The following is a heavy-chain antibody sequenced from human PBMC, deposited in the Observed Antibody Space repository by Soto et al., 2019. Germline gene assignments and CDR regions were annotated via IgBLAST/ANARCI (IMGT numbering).Heavy chain of an antibody. CDR2: ISYDGSNK. V-gene: IGHV3-30-3*01. CDR3: AREGSSSWYLGTYYYYGMDV. D-gene: IGHD6-13*01. J-gene: IGHJ6*01. Sequence: QVQLVESGGGVVQPGRSLRLSCAASGFTFSSYAMHWVRQAPGKGLEWVAVISYDGSNKYYADSVKGRFTISRDNSKNTLYLQMNSLRAEDTAVYYCAREGSSSWYLGTYYYYGMDVW. CDR1: GFTFSSYA.